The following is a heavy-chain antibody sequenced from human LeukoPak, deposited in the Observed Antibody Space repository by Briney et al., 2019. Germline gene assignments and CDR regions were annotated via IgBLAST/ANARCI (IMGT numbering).Heavy chain of an antibody. CDR2: ISGSGGST. V-gene: IGHV3-23*01. Sequence: GGSLRLSCAASGFTFSSYAMSWVRQAPGKGLEWVSAISGSGGSTYYADSVKGRFTISRDNSKNTLYLQMNSLRAEDTAVYYCATVGAYYNWFDPWGQGTLVTVSS. CDR1: GFTFSSYA. J-gene: IGHJ5*02. D-gene: IGHD3-10*01. CDR3: ATVGAYYNWFDP.